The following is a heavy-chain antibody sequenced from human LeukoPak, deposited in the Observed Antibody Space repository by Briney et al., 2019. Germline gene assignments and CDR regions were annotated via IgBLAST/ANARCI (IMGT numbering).Heavy chain of an antibody. D-gene: IGHD6-19*01. CDR1: GGSISSSSYY. CDR3: ARERRGYSSGWSAPYYMDV. Sequence: SETLSLTCTVSGGSISSSSYYWGWIRQPPGKGLEWIGSIYYSGSTYYNPSLKSRVTISVDTPKNQFSLKLSSVTAADTAVYYCARERRGYSSGWSAPYYMDVWGKGTTVTVSS. J-gene: IGHJ6*03. V-gene: IGHV4-39*07. CDR2: IYYSGST.